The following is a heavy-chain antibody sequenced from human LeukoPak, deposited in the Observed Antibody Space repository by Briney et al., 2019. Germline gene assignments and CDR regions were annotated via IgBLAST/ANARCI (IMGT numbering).Heavy chain of an antibody. CDR2: INAGNGNT. J-gene: IGHJ4*02. Sequence: ASVKVSCKASGYTFTSYAMHWVRQAPGQRLEWMGWINAGNGNTKYSQKFQGRVIITRDTSASTAYMELSSLRSEDTAVYYCARVKVDTAMVRVGFDYWGQGTLVTVSS. CDR3: ARVKVDTAMVRVGFDY. D-gene: IGHD5-18*01. CDR1: GYTFTSYA. V-gene: IGHV1-3*01.